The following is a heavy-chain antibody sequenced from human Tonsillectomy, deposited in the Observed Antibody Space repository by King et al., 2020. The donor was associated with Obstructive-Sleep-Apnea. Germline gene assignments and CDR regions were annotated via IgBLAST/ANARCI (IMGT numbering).Heavy chain of an antibody. CDR2: ISSNGGST. CDR1: GFTFSSYA. CDR3: ARDRDANYYDSKLDY. V-gene: IGHV3-64*01. D-gene: IGHD3-22*01. J-gene: IGHJ4*02. Sequence: VQLVESGGGLVQPGGSLRLSCAASGFTFSSYAMHWVRQAPGKGLEYGSAISSNGGSTYYANSVKGRFTISRDNSKNTLYLQMGSLRAEDMAVYYCARDRDANYYDSKLDYWGQGTMVTVSS.